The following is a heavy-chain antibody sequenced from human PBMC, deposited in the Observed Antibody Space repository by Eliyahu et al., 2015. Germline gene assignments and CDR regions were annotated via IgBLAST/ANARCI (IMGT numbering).Heavy chain of an antibody. V-gene: IGHV3-53*01. CDR3: ARDLGAYKRAFDY. CDR1: GXTVSSNY. Sequence: EVQLVESGGGLIQPGGSXRLXCAASGXTVSSNYMXWVRQAPGKGLEWLSVMYNGGATYYADSVKSRFTISRDNSKNTLYLQMNSLRADDTAVYYCARDLGAYKRAFDYWGQGTLVTVSS. J-gene: IGHJ4*02. CDR2: MYNGGAT. D-gene: IGHD3-16*01.